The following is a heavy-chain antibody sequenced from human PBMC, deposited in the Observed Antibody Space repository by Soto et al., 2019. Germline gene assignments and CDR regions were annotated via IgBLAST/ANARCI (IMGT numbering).Heavy chain of an antibody. CDR1: GGSISSYC. Sequence: QVQLQESGPGLVKPSETLSLTCTVSGGSISSYCWSWVRQPPGEGLEWIANICNSGGTNYNPSLKSRVVISVDTSRNQFSLKLSSVTAAGTAGYYCARGVGRYGSDLDYWGQGTLVTVSS. CDR2: ICNSGGT. V-gene: IGHV4-59*01. J-gene: IGHJ4*02. CDR3: ARGVGRYGSDLDY. D-gene: IGHD1-26*01.